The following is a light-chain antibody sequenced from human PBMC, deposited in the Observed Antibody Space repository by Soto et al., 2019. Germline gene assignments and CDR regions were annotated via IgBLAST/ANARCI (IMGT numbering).Light chain of an antibody. CDR1: SSDVGGYNY. V-gene: IGLV2-11*01. Sequence: QSALTQPRSVSGSPGQSVTISCTGTSSDVGGYNYVSWYQQHPGKAPKLMIYDVNKWPSGVPDRFSGSKSGNTASLTISGLKAEDEADYYCCSYAGSYVVFGGGTQLTVL. CDR3: CSYAGSYVV. J-gene: IGLJ2*01. CDR2: DVN.